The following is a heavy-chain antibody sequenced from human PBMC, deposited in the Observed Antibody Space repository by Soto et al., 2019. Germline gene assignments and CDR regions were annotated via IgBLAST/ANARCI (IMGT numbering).Heavy chain of an antibody. D-gene: IGHD6-19*01. CDR1: GFTFRSYA. Sequence: EVQLLESGGGLVQPGGSLRLSCAASGFTFRSYAMSWVRQAPGKGLEWVSAIGGRGDSTYYADSVKGRLTSSRDNSRDTLYLQMTSLRAEDTAVYYCAKELIYGDNSGRTFDYWGQGALVTVSS. CDR2: IGGRGDST. V-gene: IGHV3-23*01. CDR3: AKELIYGDNSGRTFDY. J-gene: IGHJ4*02.